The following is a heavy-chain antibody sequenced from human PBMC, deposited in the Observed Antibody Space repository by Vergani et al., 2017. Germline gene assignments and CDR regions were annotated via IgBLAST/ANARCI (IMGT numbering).Heavy chain of an antibody. J-gene: IGHJ6*02. V-gene: IGHV4-61*02. Sequence: QLQLQESGSGLVKPSQTLSLTCDVSGDYISNGGYSWNWIRQPPGKGLEWIGRIYKSGRTNYNPSLQSRVTISLDTSKNQFSLNLTSVTAADTGVYFCARDRVTVVRNQYYGMDVWGQGTTVIVSS. CDR2: IYKSGRT. D-gene: IGHD3-10*01. CDR1: GDYISNGGYS. CDR3: ARDRVTVVRNQYYGMDV.